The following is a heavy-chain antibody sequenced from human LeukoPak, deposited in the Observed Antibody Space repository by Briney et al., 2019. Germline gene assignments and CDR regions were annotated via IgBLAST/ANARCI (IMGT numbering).Heavy chain of an antibody. CDR1: GGSISSYY. Sequence: PSETLSLTCTVSGGSISSYYWSWIRQPPGKGLEWIGYIYYSGSTNYNPSLKSRVTISVDTSKNQFYLKLSSVTAADTAVYYCARVAATTMDYWGQGTLVTVSS. V-gene: IGHV4-59*01. CDR2: IYYSGST. CDR3: ARVAATTMDY. J-gene: IGHJ4*02. D-gene: IGHD5-24*01.